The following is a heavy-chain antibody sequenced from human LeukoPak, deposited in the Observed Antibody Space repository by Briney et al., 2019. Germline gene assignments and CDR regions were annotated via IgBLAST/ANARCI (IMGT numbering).Heavy chain of an antibody. J-gene: IGHJ4*02. Sequence: PGGSLRLSCAAFGFTFTNYAMSWVRQAPGKGLEWVSVISATDGSTHYADSVKGRFTISRDNSKNTLYLQMNSLRAEDTAVYFCARSTTMEDWGQGTLVTVSS. CDR1: GFTFTNYA. V-gene: IGHV3-23*01. CDR3: ARSTTMED. CDR2: ISATDGST. D-gene: IGHD3-10*01.